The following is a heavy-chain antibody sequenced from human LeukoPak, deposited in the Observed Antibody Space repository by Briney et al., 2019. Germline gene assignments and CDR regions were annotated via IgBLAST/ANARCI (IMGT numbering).Heavy chain of an antibody. D-gene: IGHD6-13*01. CDR2: FDPEDGET. J-gene: IGHJ4*02. V-gene: IGHV1-24*01. CDR1: GYTFTGYY. Sequence: ASVKVSCKASGYTFTGYYMHWVRQAPGKGLEWMGGFDPEDGETIYAQKFQGRVTMTEDTSTDTAYMELSSLRSEDTAVYYCATDPTAAAVYWGQGTLVTVSS. CDR3: ATDPTAAAVY.